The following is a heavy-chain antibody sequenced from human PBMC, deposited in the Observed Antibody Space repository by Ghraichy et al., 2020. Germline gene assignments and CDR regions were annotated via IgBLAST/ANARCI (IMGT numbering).Heavy chain of an antibody. V-gene: IGHV3-9*01. J-gene: IGHJ6*02. CDR3: AKDLYQGRVFYYYGMDV. CDR1: GFTFDDYA. D-gene: IGHD2-2*01. CDR2: ISWNSGSI. Sequence: SLNISCAASGFTFDDYAMHWVRQAPGKGLEWVSGISWNSGSIGYADSVKGRFTISRDNAKNSLYLQMNSLRAEDTALYYCAKDLYQGRVFYYYGMDVWGQGTTVTVSS.